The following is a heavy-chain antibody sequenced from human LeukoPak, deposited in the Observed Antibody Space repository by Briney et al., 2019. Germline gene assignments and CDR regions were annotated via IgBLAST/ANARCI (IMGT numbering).Heavy chain of an antibody. J-gene: IGHJ5*02. D-gene: IGHD4-11*01. V-gene: IGHV4-4*07. CDR1: GGSISSYY. CDR3: ARDRDSNSPLANWFDP. Sequence: PSETLSLTCTVSGGSISSYYWSWIRQPAGEGLEWIGRIYTSGSTNYNPSLKSRVTMSVDTSKNQFSLKLSSVTAADTAVYYCARDRDSNSPLANWFDPWGQGTLVTVSS. CDR2: IYTSGST.